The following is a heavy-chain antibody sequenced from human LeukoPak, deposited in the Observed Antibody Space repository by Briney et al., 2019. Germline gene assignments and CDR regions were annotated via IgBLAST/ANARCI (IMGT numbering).Heavy chain of an antibody. V-gene: IGHV1-2*02. J-gene: IGHJ4*02. CDR2: INPNSGGT. D-gene: IGHD4-11*01. Sequence: ASVKVSCKPYGYTFTGYYMHWVRQAPGQGLEWMGWINPNSGGTNYAQKFQGRVTMTRDTSISTAYMELSRLRSDDTAVYYCARDLDYSNPLRYFDYWGQGTLVTVSS. CDR1: GYTFTGYY. CDR3: ARDLDYSNPLRYFDY.